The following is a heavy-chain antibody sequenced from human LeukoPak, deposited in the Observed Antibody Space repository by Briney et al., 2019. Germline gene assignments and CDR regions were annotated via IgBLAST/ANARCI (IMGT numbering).Heavy chain of an antibody. CDR1: GGPISCGGYS. CDR3: ARDGYYDSSGHGAEYFQH. D-gene: IGHD3-22*01. CDR2: IYHRGST. Sequence: SQTLSLTCGVSGGPISCGGYSWSSIPRPRGEGLDRLEYIYHRGSTYYNPSLKSRVTISVDRSKNQFSLKLSSVTAADTAVYYCARDGYYDSSGHGAEYFQHWGQGTLVTVSS. J-gene: IGHJ1*01. V-gene: IGHV4-30-2*01.